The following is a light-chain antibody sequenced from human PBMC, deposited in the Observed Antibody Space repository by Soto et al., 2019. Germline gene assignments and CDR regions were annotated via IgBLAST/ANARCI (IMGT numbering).Light chain of an antibody. CDR3: TLYTSENTYV. CDR2: EAS. CDR1: SSDVGIYNY. J-gene: IGLJ1*01. Sequence: QSALTQPASVSGSPGQSIAISCTGSSSDVGIYNYVSWYQQHPGKVPKLIIYEASNRPSGVPDRFSGSKSGNTASLTISGLQAADEADYYCTLYTSENTYVFGTGTKLTVL. V-gene: IGLV2-14*01.